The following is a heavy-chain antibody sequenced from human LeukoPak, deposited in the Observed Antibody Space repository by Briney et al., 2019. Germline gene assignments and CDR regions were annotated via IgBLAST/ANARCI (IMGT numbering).Heavy chain of an antibody. CDR3: ARGFAQSPDPAFDI. CDR1: GFTFSGYP. J-gene: IGHJ3*02. Sequence: GGSLRLSCAASGFTFSGYPIHWVRQAPGKGLEWVAVISYDGSNKYYADSVKGRFTISRDNSKNTLYLQMNSLRAEDTAVYYCARGFAQSPDPAFDIWGQGTMVTVSS. D-gene: IGHD3-10*01. V-gene: IGHV3-30-3*01. CDR2: ISYDGSNK.